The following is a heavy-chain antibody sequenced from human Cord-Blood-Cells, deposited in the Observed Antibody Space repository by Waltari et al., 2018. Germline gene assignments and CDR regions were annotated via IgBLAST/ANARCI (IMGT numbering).Heavy chain of an antibody. D-gene: IGHD1-26*01. CDR2: INHCGST. CDR1: GGSFSGYY. V-gene: IGHV4-34*01. CDR3: ARSGDSGSYDY. Sequence: QVQLQQWGAGLLKPSETLSLTCAVYGGSFSGYYWSWIRQPPGKGLEWIGEINHCGSTNYNPSLKSRVTISVDTSKNQFSLKLSSVTAADTAVYYCARSGDSGSYDYWGQGTLVTVSS. J-gene: IGHJ4*02.